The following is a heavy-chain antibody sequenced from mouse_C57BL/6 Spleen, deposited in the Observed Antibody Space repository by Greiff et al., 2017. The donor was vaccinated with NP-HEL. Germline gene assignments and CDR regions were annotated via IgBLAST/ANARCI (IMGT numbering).Heavy chain of an antibody. Sequence: VQLQESGTELVKPGASVKLSCKASGYTFTSYWMHWVKQRPGQGLEWIGNINPSNGGTNYNEKFKSKATLTVDKSSSTAYMQLSSLTSEDSAVYYCARGGGARGYAMDYWGQGTSVTVSS. CDR3: ARGGGARGYAMDY. CDR1: GYTFTSYW. V-gene: IGHV1-53*01. CDR2: INPSNGGT. J-gene: IGHJ4*01.